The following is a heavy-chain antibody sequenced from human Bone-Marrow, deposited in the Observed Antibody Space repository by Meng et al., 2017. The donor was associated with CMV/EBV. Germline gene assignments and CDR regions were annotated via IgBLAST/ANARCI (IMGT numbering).Heavy chain of an antibody. Sequence: GSLRLSCTVSGGSISSSNYYWGWIRQPPGKGLEWIGSIYYSGSTYYNPSLKSRVTISVDTSKNQFSLKLSSVTAADTAVYYCARERGSGSFPDYWGQGTLVTVSS. CDR1: GGSISSSNYY. CDR2: IYYSGST. V-gene: IGHV4-39*07. D-gene: IGHD3-10*01. CDR3: ARERGSGSFPDY. J-gene: IGHJ4*02.